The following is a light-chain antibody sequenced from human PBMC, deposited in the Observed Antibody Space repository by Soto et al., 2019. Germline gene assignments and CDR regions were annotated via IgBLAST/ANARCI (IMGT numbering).Light chain of an antibody. J-gene: IGKJ5*01. Sequence: EIVLTQSPGTLSLSPGERATLSCRASRSFSSTYLAWYQQKPGQAPRLVIYGASSRATGIPDRFSGGGSGTDFSLTISRLDPEDFAVYYCQQYSSSPITFGQGTRLEIK. CDR3: QQYSSSPIT. V-gene: IGKV3-20*01. CDR1: RSFSSTY. CDR2: GAS.